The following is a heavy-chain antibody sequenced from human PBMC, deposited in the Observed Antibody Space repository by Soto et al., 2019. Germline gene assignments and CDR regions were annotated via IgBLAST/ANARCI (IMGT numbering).Heavy chain of an antibody. CDR2: MFYSGLT. Sequence: PSETLSLTCSFSCYSVTSSDYYWAWIRQPPGKGLEWIGSMFYSGLTYYNPSLKSRVTLSVDTSKNQFSVRLNSVTAADTAVYYCAPLSVSLSGPYGIHVWGQGTTVTVS. V-gene: IGHV4-39*01. J-gene: IGHJ6*02. D-gene: IGHD2-15*01. CDR1: CYSVTSSDYY. CDR3: APLSVSLSGPYGIHV.